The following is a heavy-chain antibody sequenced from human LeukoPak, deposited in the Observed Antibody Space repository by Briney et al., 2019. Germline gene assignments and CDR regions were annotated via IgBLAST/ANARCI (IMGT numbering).Heavy chain of an antibody. CDR1: GFTFSSYA. J-gene: IGHJ4*02. D-gene: IGHD3-3*01. V-gene: IGHV4-59*01. CDR2: VSYSGST. CDR3: AREFSWSGFFDY. Sequence: PGGSLRLSCAASGFTFSSYAMSWIRQPPGKGLEWIGYVSYSGSTNYNPSLKSRVTISVDTSKNQFSLKLSSVTAADTAVYYCAREFSWSGFFDYWGQGTLVTVSS.